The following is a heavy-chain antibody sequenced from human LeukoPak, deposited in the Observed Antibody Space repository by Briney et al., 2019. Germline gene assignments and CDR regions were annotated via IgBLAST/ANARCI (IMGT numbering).Heavy chain of an antibody. Sequence: PGRSLRLSCAASGFTFSSYGMHWVRQAPGKGLEWVAVISYDGSNKYYADSVKGRFTISRDNSKNTLYLQMNSLRAEDTAVYYCARERGYSYGEYYFDYWGQGTLVTVSS. D-gene: IGHD5-18*01. CDR3: ARERGYSYGEYYFDY. J-gene: IGHJ4*02. CDR1: GFTFSSYG. V-gene: IGHV3-30*03. CDR2: ISYDGSNK.